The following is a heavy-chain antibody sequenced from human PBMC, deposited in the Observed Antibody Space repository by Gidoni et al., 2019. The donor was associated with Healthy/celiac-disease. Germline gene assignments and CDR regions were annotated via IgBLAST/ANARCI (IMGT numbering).Heavy chain of an antibody. CDR3: ARAGDYYGSGSYYP. D-gene: IGHD3-10*01. J-gene: IGHJ5*02. Sequence: QVQLQESGPGLVKPSQTLSLTCPVSAGPITSGDYYWSWIRQPPGKGLEWIGYIYYSGSTYYNPSLKSRVTISVDTSKNQFSLKLSSVTAADTAVYYCARAGDYYGSGSYYPWGQGTLVTVSS. CDR1: AGPITSGDYY. V-gene: IGHV4-30-4*01. CDR2: IYYSGST.